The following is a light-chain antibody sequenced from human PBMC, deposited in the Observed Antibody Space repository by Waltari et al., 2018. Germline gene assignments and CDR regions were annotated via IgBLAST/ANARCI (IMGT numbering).Light chain of an antibody. CDR2: AAS. CDR1: QGISSY. CDR3: QQLKSYPIT. J-gene: IGKJ5*01. V-gene: IGKV1-9*01. Sequence: DIQLTQSPSFLSASVGDRVTITCRASQGISSYLAWYQQKPGKAPKLLIYAASTLQSGVPSRFSGGGSRTEFTLTISSLHPEDFATYYCQQLKSYPITFGQGTRLEIK.